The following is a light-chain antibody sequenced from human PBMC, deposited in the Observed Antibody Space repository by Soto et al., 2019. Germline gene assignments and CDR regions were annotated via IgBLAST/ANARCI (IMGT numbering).Light chain of an antibody. V-gene: IGKV1-33*01. Sequence: DIQMTQSPSSLSASVRDRVTITCQASQDIGDHLNWYQQKPGKVPNLLIYTASILETGVPSRFSGSGSGTYFTFTISSLQPEDIATYYCQQYDNVPTLTFGGGTKVEI. CDR3: QQYDNVPTLT. CDR1: QDIGDH. CDR2: TAS. J-gene: IGKJ4*01.